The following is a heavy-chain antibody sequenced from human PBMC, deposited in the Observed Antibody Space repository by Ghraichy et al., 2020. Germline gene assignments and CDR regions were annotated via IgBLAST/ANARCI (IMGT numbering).Heavy chain of an antibody. J-gene: IGHJ4*02. CDR3: ARGQRKQFKSYYNNY. CDR1: GGSFSGYY. D-gene: IGHD3-10*01. Sequence: SETLSLTCAVYGGSFSGYYWSWIRQPPGKGLEWIGEINHSGSTNYNPSLKSRVTISVDTSKNQFSLKLSSVTAADTAVYYCARGQRKQFKSYYNNYWGQGTLVTVSS. V-gene: IGHV4-34*01. CDR2: INHSGST.